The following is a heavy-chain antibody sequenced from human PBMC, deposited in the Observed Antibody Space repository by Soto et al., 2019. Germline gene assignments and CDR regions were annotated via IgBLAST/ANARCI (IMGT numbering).Heavy chain of an antibody. CDR1: GYSFSGYD. D-gene: IGHD3-10*01. Sequence: QGKLVQSGPEVKKPGASVKVSCTASGYSFSGYDMTWVRQAPGQGLEWLGWVSTSIRSTMSAEKLQGRLTMTTDTSTTTVYMELRGLTSDDTAVYYCARDSGAALYGEDALDIWGQGTMVSVSS. J-gene: IGHJ3*02. CDR2: VSTSIRST. CDR3: ARDSGAALYGEDALDI. V-gene: IGHV1-18*04.